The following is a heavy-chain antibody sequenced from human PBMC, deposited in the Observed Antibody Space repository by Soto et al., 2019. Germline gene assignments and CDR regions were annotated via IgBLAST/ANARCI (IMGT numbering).Heavy chain of an antibody. V-gene: IGHV3-48*03. CDR1: DFVFSNYE. D-gene: IGHD6-19*01. Sequence: EVQLVESGGGLVQPGGSLRLSCAASDFVFSNYEMSWVRQAPGKGLESIAYISSSGGIKYYADSVKGRFTILRDNSINSLYLQMNSLKAEDTALYFWARGHYRSGWFDCWGQGTLVTVSS. J-gene: IGHJ4*02. CDR2: ISSSGGIK. CDR3: ARGHYRSGWFDC.